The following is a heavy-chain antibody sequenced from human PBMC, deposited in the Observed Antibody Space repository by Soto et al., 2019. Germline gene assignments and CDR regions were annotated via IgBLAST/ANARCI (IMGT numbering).Heavy chain of an antibody. CDR3: ASHSGSSPEGRYYYGMDV. D-gene: IGHD1-26*01. CDR2: IIPIFGTA. J-gene: IGHJ6*02. CDR1: GGTFSSYA. Sequence: QVQLVQSGAEVKKPGSSVKVSCKASGGTFSSYAISWVRQAPGQGLEWMGGIIPIFGTADYAQKFQGRVTITADEPTSTAYRALGSLRSEDTAVYYCASHSGSSPEGRYYYGMDVWGQGTTVTVSS. V-gene: IGHV1-69*12.